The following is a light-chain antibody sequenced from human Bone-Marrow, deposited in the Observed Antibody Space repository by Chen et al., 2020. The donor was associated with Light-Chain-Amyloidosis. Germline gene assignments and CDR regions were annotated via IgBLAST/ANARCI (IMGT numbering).Light chain of an antibody. CDR1: TSNVGSNS. V-gene: IGLV1-44*01. J-gene: IGLJ1*01. CDR2: SKN. CDR3: EAWDDSVNGYV. Sequence: QSVLTQSPSASGPPGQRVTMSCSGSTSNVGSNSVNWYQQVPRTAPKLLIDSKNQRPSGVPDRFPGSKYGTSASLAISGLQSEDGAVYYCEAWDDSVNGYVFGAGTKVTVL.